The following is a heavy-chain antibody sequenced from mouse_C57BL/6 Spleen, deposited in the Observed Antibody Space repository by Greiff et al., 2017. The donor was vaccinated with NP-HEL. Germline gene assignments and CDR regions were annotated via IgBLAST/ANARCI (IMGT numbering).Heavy chain of an antibody. CDR2: IRNKANGYTT. CDR1: GFTFTDYY. J-gene: IGHJ2*01. V-gene: IGHV7-3*01. CDR3: ASYAGSPYYFDY. Sequence: EVMLVESGGGLVQPGGSLSLSCAASGFTFTDYYMSWVRQPPGKALEWLGFIRNKANGYTTEYSASVKGRFTISRDNSQSILYLHMIAMRAADSATYYCASYAGSPYYFDYWGQSTTLTVSS.